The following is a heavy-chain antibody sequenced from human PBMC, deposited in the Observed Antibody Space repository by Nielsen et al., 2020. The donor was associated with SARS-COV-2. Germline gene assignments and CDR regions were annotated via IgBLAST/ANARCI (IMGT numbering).Heavy chain of an antibody. J-gene: IGHJ3*02. CDR1: GFTFSSYG. Sequence: GESLKISCAASGFTFSSYGMHWVRQAPGKGLEWVAVIWYDGSNKYYADSVKGRFTISRDNSKNTLYLQMNSLRAEDTAVYYCAKDTPLHTIFGVVIQAVCAFDIWGQGTMVTVSS. CDR2: IWYDGSNK. D-gene: IGHD3-3*01. V-gene: IGHV3-33*06. CDR3: AKDTPLHTIFGVVIQAVCAFDI.